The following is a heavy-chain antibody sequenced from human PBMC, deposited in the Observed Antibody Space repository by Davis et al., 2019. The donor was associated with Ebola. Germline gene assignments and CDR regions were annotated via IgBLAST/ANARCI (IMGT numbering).Heavy chain of an antibody. CDR1: GYSFTSYW. D-gene: IGHD4-17*01. CDR2: IYPGDSDT. V-gene: IGHV5-51*01. J-gene: IGHJ6*02. CDR3: ATTVTTGHYYYGMDV. Sequence: GESLKISCKGSGYSFTSYWIAWVRQMPGKGLEWMGIIYPGDSDTRYSPSFQGQVTISADKSISTAYLQWSSLKAPDTAMYYCATTVTTGHYYYGMDVWGQGTTVTVSS.